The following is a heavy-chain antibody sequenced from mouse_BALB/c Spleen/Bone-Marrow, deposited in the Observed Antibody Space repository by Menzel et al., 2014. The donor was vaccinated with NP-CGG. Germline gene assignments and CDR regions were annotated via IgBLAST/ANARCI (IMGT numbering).Heavy chain of an antibody. CDR3: ARGSYYEGAMDY. V-gene: IGHV2-9*02. J-gene: IGHJ4*01. Sequence: VQLQQSGPGLVPPSQRLSISCTVSGFSLTSYGVHWVRQPPGKVLEWLGVIWADGSTNYNSALMSRLSISKDNAKSQVFLKMNSLQTDDTAMYYCARGSYYEGAMDYWGQGTSVTVSS. D-gene: IGHD1-1*01. CDR1: GFSLTSYG. CDR2: IWADGST.